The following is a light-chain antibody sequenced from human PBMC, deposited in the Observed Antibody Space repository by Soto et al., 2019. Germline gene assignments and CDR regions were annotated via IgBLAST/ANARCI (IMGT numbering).Light chain of an antibody. V-gene: IGKV3-20*01. Sequence: PGERATLSCRASQTVKSSYLAWYQQKPGQAPRLLIYDASTRAAGIPDRFSASGSGTDFTLIISRLEPEDFAVYSCQQYASSPQTFGQGTKVDIK. CDR3: QQYASSPQT. J-gene: IGKJ1*01. CDR1: QTVKSSY. CDR2: DAS.